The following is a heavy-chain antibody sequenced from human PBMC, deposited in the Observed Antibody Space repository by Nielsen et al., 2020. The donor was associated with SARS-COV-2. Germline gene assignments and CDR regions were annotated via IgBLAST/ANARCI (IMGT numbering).Heavy chain of an antibody. D-gene: IGHD1-26*01. CDR1: GFTVSSNY. CDR2: IYSGGST. J-gene: IGHJ4*02. V-gene: IGHV3-53*01. Sequence: GESLKISCAASGFTVSSNYMSWVRQAPGKGLEWVSVIYSGGSTYYADSVKGRFTISRDNSKNTLYLQMNSLRAEDTAVYYCAKDRRSGSYLYGSVVDYWGQGTLVTVSS. CDR3: AKDRRSGSYLYGSVVDY.